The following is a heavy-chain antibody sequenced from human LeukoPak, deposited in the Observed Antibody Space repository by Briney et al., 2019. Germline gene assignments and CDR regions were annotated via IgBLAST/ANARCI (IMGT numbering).Heavy chain of an antibody. CDR2: IKDSGST. CDR3: ARAFGIQSNY. J-gene: IGHJ4*02. CDR1: GGSFSGYY. V-gene: IGHV4-34*01. D-gene: IGHD3-16*01. Sequence: PSEALSLTCAVYGGSFSGYYWSWIRQPPGKGLEWIGEIKDSGSTNYNPSLKSRVIMSVDTSKNQFSLHLSSVTAADTAVYYFARAFGIQSNYWGQGALVTVSS.